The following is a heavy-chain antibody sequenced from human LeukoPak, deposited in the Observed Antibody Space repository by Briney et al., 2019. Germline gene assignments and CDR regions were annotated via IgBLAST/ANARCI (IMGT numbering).Heavy chain of an antibody. V-gene: IGHV3-74*01. CDR1: GFTFSNYW. J-gene: IGHJ4*02. CDR3: ARDQGSTSRGIDY. CDR2: IYSDGNTT. Sequence: GRSLRLSCAGSGFTFSNYWMHWVRQAPGKGLVWVSRIYSDGNTTNYADSVKGRFTISRDNAKNTLYLQMNSLRAEDTAVYYCARDQGSTSRGIDYWGQGTLVTVSS. D-gene: IGHD2-2*01.